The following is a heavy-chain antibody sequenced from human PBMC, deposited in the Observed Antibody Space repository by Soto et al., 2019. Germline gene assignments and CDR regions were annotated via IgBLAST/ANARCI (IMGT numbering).Heavy chain of an antibody. CDR3: TRHLQNSGSQPQDI. Sequence: GGSLRLSCAASGFTFSGSAMHWVRQASGKGLEWVGRIRSKANSYATAYAASVKGRFTISRDDSKNTAYLQMNSLKTEDTAVHYCTRHLQNSGSQPQDIWGQGTLVTVSS. CDR2: IRSKANSYAT. CDR1: GFTFSGSA. J-gene: IGHJ4*02. V-gene: IGHV3-73*01. D-gene: IGHD1-26*01.